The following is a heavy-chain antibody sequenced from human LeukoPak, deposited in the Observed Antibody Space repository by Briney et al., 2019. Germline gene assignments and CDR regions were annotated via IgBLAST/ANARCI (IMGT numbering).Heavy chain of an antibody. CDR1: GFTFSSYA. CDR2: ISYDGSNK. D-gene: IGHD6-13*01. V-gene: IGHV3-30-3*02. Sequence: LGRSLRLSCAASGFTFSSYAMHWVRQAPGKGLEWVAVISYDGSNKYYADSVKGRFTISRDNSKNTLYLQMNSLRAEDTAVYYCAKLIHPKRAAAIDYWGQGTLVTVSS. J-gene: IGHJ4*02. CDR3: AKLIHPKRAAAIDY.